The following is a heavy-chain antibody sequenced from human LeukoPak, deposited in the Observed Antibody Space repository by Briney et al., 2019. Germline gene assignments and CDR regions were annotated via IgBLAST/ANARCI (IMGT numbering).Heavy chain of an antibody. Sequence: GGSLRLSCAASGLTFSNYAMNWVRQAPGKGLEWVSYISDSGGSTHYADSVRGRFIISRDNSKNTLYLQMNSLRAEDTAVYYCAGGARRQQPFDYWGQGTLVTVSS. CDR2: ISDSGGST. V-gene: IGHV3-23*01. D-gene: IGHD6-13*01. CDR3: AGGARRQQPFDY. J-gene: IGHJ4*02. CDR1: GLTFSNYA.